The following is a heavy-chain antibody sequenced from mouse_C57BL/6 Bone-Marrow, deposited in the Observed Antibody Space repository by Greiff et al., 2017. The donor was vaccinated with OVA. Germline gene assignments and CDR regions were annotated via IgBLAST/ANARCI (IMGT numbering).Heavy chain of an antibody. V-gene: IGHV1-81*01. D-gene: IGHD3-2*02. J-gene: IGHJ2*01. Sequence: QVQLQQSGAELARPGASVKLSCKASGYTFTSYGISWVKQRTGQGLEWIGEIYPRSGNTYYNEKFKGKATLTADKSSSTAYMELRSLTSEDSAVYFCARSGQLRLDYRGQGTTLTVSS. CDR1: GYTFTSYG. CDR2: IYPRSGNT. CDR3: ARSGQLRLDY.